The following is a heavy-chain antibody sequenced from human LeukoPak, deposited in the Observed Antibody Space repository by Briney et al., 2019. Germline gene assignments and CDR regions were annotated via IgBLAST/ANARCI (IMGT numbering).Heavy chain of an antibody. V-gene: IGHV3-48*03. Sequence: GGSLRLSCAVSGFTFSSYAMSWVRQAPGKGLEWVSYISSSGTTTYYADSVKGRFTLSRDNAKNSLYLQMNSLRAEDTAVYYCARSVADDYWGQGTLVTVPS. CDR1: GFTFSSYA. D-gene: IGHD2-15*01. J-gene: IGHJ4*02. CDR3: ARSVADDY. CDR2: ISSSGTTT.